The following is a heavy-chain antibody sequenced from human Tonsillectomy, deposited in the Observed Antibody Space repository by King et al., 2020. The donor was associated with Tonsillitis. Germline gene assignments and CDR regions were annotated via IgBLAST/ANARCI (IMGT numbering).Heavy chain of an antibody. Sequence: VQLVESGGGVVQPGGSLRLSCAASGFTFSSYGMHWVRQAPGKGLEWVAFIRYDGSKKYYADSVKGRFTISRDNSKNTLYLQMNSLRAEDTAVYYCAKDSNGYGDYGSPYYYYYGMNVWGQGTPVTVSS. CDR1: GFTFSSYG. D-gene: IGHD4-17*01. V-gene: IGHV3-30*02. CDR3: AKDSNGYGDYGSPYYYYYGMNV. CDR2: IRYDGSKK. J-gene: IGHJ6*02.